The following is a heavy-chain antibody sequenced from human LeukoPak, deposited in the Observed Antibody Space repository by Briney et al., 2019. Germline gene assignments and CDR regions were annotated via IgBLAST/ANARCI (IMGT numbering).Heavy chain of an antibody. D-gene: IGHD5-18*01. CDR1: GYSFTSYW. CDR3: ARHQSGYSSGYVDY. V-gene: IGHV5-51*01. J-gene: IGHJ4*02. CDR2: IYPGDSDT. Sequence: GESLKISCKGSGYSFTSYWIGWVRQMPGKGLEWMGIIYPGDSDTRYSPSFRGQVTISADKSINTAYLQWSSLKASDTAMYYCARHQSGYSSGYVDYWGQGTLLTVSS.